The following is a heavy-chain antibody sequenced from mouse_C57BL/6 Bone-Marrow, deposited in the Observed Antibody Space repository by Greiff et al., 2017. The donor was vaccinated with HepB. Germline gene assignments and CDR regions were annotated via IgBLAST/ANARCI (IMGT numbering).Heavy chain of an antibody. V-gene: IGHV7-3*01. CDR1: GFTFTDYY. CDR3: ARYRIYYAMDY. CDR2: IRNKANGYTT. J-gene: IGHJ4*01. Sequence: EVKLVESGGGLVQPGGSLSLSCAASGFTFTDYYMSWVRQPPGKALEWLGFIRNKANGYTTEYSASVKGRFTISRDNSQSILYLQMNALRAEDRATYYCARYRIYYAMDYWGQVTSVTVSS.